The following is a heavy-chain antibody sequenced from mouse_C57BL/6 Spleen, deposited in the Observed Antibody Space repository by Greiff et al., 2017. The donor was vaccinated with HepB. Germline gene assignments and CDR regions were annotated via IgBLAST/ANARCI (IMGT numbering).Heavy chain of an antibody. V-gene: IGHV1-64*01. CDR2: IHPNSGST. Sequence: VQLQQPGAELVKPGASVKLSCKASGYTFTSYWMHWVKQRPGQGLEWIGMIHPNSGSTNYNEKFKSKATLTVDKSSSTAYMQLSSLTSEDSAVYYCARSEGYYDYDAMDYWGQGTSVTVSS. CDR3: ARSEGYYDYDAMDY. D-gene: IGHD1-1*02. CDR1: GYTFTSYW. J-gene: IGHJ4*01.